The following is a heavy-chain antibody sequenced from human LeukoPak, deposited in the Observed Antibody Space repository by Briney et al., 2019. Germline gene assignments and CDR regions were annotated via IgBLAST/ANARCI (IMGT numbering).Heavy chain of an antibody. D-gene: IGHD3-22*01. V-gene: IGHV3-9*01. CDR2: ISWNSGSI. CDR3: ARDFFYYDSSGYYPDGY. CDR1: GFTFDDYA. J-gene: IGHJ4*02. Sequence: GRSLRLSCAASGFTFDDYAMHWVRQAPGKGLEWVSGISWNSGSIGYADSVKGRFTISRDNAKNSLYLQMNSLRAEDTAVYYCARDFFYYDSSGYYPDGYWGQGTLVTVSS.